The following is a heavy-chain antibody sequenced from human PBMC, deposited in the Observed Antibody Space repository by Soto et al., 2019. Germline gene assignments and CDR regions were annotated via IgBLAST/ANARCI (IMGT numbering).Heavy chain of an antibody. CDR1: GFTFSYG. Sequence: GGSLRLSCAASGFTFSYGMSWVRQAPGKGLEWVSAISGGGDSTYYADSVKGRFTLSRDNSKNTLYLQMNSLRAEDTAVYYCAKGGYCSSTSCYLGPFDIWGQGTMVTVSS. CDR2: ISGGGDST. J-gene: IGHJ3*02. CDR3: AKGGYCSSTSCYLGPFDI. D-gene: IGHD2-2*01. V-gene: IGHV3-23*01.